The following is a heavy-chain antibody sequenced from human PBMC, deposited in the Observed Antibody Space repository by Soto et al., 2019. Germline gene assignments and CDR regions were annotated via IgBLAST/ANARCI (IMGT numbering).Heavy chain of an antibody. J-gene: IGHJ2*01. V-gene: IGHV1-18*01. CDR2: ISAYNGNT. CDR3: ARDWAAAGPRGRTNQNCSHLHPILSHSNTQPCPRLSGCSFEDTACSWNCL. D-gene: IGHD6-13*01. CDR1: GYTFTSYG. Sequence: ASVKVSCKASGYTFTSYGISWVRQAPGQGLEWMGWISAYNGNTNYAQKLQGRVTMTTDTSTSTAYMELRSLRSDDTAVYYRARDWAAAGPRGRTNQNCSHLHPILSHSNTQPCPRLSGCSFEDTACSWNCLWG.